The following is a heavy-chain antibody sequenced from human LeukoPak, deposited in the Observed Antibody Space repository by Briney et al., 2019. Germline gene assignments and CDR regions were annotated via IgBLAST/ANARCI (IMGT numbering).Heavy chain of an antibody. Sequence: ASVKVSCKASGGTFISYAISWVRQAPGQGLEWMGRIIPIFGTANYAQKFQGRVTITTDESTSTAYMELSSLRSEDTAVYYCARDYGDYYYYYMDVWGKGTTVTVSS. CDR1: GGTFISYA. V-gene: IGHV1-69*05. J-gene: IGHJ6*03. CDR3: ARDYGDYYYYYMDV. D-gene: IGHD4-17*01. CDR2: IIPIFGTA.